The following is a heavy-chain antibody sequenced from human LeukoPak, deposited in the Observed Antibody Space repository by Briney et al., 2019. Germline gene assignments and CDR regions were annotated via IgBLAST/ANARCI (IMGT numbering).Heavy chain of an antibody. CDR3: ARSLTTVTSFDY. J-gene: IGHJ4*02. D-gene: IGHD4-17*01. V-gene: IGHV1-2*02. CDR1: GYTFTSYG. Sequence: ASVKVSCKASGYTFTSYGISWVRQAPGQGLEWMGWINPNSGGTNYAQKFQGRVTMTRDTSISTAYMELSRLRSDDTAVYYCARSLTTVTSFDYWGQGTLVTVSS. CDR2: INPNSGGT.